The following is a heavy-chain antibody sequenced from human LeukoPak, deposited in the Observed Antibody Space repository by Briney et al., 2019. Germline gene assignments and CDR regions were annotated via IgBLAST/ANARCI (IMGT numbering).Heavy chain of an antibody. CDR1: GFTFSSYS. CDR3: ARADYDFWSGSYGVFDY. Sequence: GGSLRLPCAASGFTFSSYSMNWVRQAPGKGLEWVSYISSSSSAIYYADSVKGRFTISRDNAKNSLYLQMNSLRAEDTAVYYCARADYDFWSGSYGVFDYWGQGTLVTVSS. J-gene: IGHJ4*02. V-gene: IGHV3-48*01. CDR2: ISSSSSAI. D-gene: IGHD3-3*01.